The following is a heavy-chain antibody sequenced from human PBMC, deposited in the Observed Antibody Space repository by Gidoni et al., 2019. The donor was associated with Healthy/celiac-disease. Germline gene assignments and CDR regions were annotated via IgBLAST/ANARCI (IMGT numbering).Heavy chain of an antibody. J-gene: IGHJ4*02. CDR2: IYSGGST. CDR3: ARDPSTYYYDSSGYFDY. CDR1: GFTVSSNY. V-gene: IGHV3-66*01. D-gene: IGHD3-22*01. Sequence: VQLVESGGGLVQPGGSLRLSCAASGFTVSSNYMSWVRQAPGKGLEWVSVIYSGGSTYYADSVKGRFTISRDNSKNTLYLQMNSLRAEDTAVYYCARDPSTYYYDSSGYFDYWGQGTLVTVSS.